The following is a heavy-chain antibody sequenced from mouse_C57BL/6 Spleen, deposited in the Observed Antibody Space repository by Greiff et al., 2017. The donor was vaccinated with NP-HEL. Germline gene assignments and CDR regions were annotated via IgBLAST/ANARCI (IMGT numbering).Heavy chain of an antibody. V-gene: IGHV1-7*01. CDR2: INPSSGYT. J-gene: IGHJ3*01. CDR1: GYTFTSYW. D-gene: IGHD1-1*01. Sequence: QVHVKQSGAELAKPGASVKLSCKASGYTFTSYWMHWVKQRPGQGLEWIGYINPSSGYTKYNQKFKDKATLTADKSSSTAYMQLSSLTYEDSAVYYCAREEYYGSSQAGFAYWGQGTLVTVSA. CDR3: AREEYYGSSQAGFAY.